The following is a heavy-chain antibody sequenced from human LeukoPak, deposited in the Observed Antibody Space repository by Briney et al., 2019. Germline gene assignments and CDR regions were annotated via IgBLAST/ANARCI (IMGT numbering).Heavy chain of an antibody. CDR2: IYYTGIS. V-gene: IGHV4-59*01. J-gene: IGHJ3*02. CDR1: GAFLSSYY. CDR3: AGDRGSSGWHLTTDI. Sequence: SETLSLTCTVSGAFLSSYYGGWVRQPPGGGLGWVGYIYYTGISNYNPSLRSRVTISLDTSKNHYSLKLRSVTAADTAVYYCAGDRGSSGWHLTTDIWGQGTMVSVSS. D-gene: IGHD6-19*01.